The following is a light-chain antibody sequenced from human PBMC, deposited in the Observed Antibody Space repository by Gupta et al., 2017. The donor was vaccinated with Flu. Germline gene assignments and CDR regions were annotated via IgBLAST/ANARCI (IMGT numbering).Light chain of an antibody. CDR3: AAWDDSLSGPV. CDR1: SSNIGSNY. J-gene: IGLJ2*01. Sequence: QSVLTQPPSASGTPGQRVTSSCSGSSSNIGSNYVYWYQQLPGTAPKLLIYSNDQRPSGVPDRCSGSKSGTSASLAISGLRSEDEADYYCAAWDDSLSGPVFGGGTKLTV. CDR2: SND. V-gene: IGLV1-47*01.